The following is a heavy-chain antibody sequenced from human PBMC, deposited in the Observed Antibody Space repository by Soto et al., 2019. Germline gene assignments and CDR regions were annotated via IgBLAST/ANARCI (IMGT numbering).Heavy chain of an antibody. CDR1: GFTFSSYG. CDR2: ISYDGSNK. CDR3: AKDTTTVTWGYFDY. J-gene: IGHJ4*02. Sequence: GGSLRLSCAASGFTFSSYGMHWVRQAPGKGLEWVAVISYDGSNKYYADSVKGRFTISRDNSKNTLYLQMNSLRAEDTAVYYCAKDTTTVTWGYFDYWGQGTLVTVSS. V-gene: IGHV3-30*18. D-gene: IGHD4-17*01.